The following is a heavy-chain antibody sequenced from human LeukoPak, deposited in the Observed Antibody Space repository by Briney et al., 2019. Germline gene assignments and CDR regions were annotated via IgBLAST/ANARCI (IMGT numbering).Heavy chain of an antibody. CDR3: ARDHIAAADTD. CDR2: ISSSSSTI. V-gene: IGHV3-48*04. D-gene: IGHD6-13*01. J-gene: IGHJ4*02. Sequence: QPGGSLRLSCAASGFTFSSYSMNWVRQAPGKGLEWVSYISSSSSTIYYADSVKGRFTISRDNAKNSLYLQMNSLRAEDTAVYYCARDHIAAADTDWGQGTLVTVSS. CDR1: GFTFSSYS.